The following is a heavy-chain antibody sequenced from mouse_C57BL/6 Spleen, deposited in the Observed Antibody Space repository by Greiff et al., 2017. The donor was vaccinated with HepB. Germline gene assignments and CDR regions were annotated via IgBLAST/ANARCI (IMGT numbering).Heavy chain of an antibody. J-gene: IGHJ2*01. V-gene: IGHV5-6*02. CDR3: ARHPITTPYYFDY. D-gene: IGHD2-4*01. Sequence: DVKLVESGGDLVKPGGSLKLSCAASGFTFSSYGMSWVRQTPDKRLEWVATISSGGSYTYYPDSVKGRFTISRDNAKNTLYLQMSSLKSEDTAMYYCARHPITTPYYFDYWGQGTTLTVSS. CDR2: ISSGGSYT. CDR1: GFTFSSYG.